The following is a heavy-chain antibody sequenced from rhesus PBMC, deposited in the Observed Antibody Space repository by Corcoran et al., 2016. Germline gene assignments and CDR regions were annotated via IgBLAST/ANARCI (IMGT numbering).Heavy chain of an antibody. D-gene: IGHD6-43*01. CDR2: VTPSNVNT. CDR3: AREGISSATGGLDS. CDR1: GYIFTADS. Sequence: VQLVQSGAEEKKPGSSVKVSCKACGYIFTADSIHGVRRATRQGLQWVGGVTPSNVNTKQAQKIQGRVTMARDTPTNTAYIELSSLRTEAAAMYYCAREGISSATGGLDSWGQGVVVTGSS. J-gene: IGHJ6*01. V-gene: IGHV1S2*01.